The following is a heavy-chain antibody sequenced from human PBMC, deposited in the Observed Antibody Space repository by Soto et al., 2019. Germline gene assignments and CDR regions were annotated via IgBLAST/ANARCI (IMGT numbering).Heavy chain of an antibody. CDR3: ARGPSITMVRGAMNWFDP. CDR2: IYYSGST. Sequence: FETLSLTCTVSGGSISSSSYYWGWIRQPPGKGLEWIGSIYYSGSTYYNPSLKSRVTISVDTSKNQFSLKLSSVTAADTAVYYCARGPSITMVRGAMNWFDPWGQGTLVTVSS. V-gene: IGHV4-39*07. CDR1: GGSISSSSYY. D-gene: IGHD3-10*01. J-gene: IGHJ5*02.